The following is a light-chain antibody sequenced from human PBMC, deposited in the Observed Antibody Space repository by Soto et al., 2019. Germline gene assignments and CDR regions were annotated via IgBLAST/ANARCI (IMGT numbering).Light chain of an antibody. Sequence: QSVLTQPASVSGSPGQSITISCTGTSSDVGSYNLVSWYQQHPGKAPKLMIYEGSKRPSGVSNRFSGSKSGNTASLTISGLQAVDEADYYCCSYAGSSFYVFGTGTKVTVL. CDR3: CSYAGSSFYV. CDR1: SSDVGSYNL. J-gene: IGLJ1*01. CDR2: EGS. V-gene: IGLV2-23*01.